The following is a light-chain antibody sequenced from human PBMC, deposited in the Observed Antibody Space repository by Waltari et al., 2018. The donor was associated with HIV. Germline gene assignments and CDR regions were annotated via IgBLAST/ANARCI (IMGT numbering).Light chain of an antibody. V-gene: IGLV3-25*03. J-gene: IGLJ2*01. CDR1: ALPKQY. Sequence: SYELTQPPSMSVSPGQTARITCSGDALPKQYAYWYQQKPGQAPVLIIYKDTDRPSGIPERFSGSNSGTIAALTISGVQAEDEAAYYCQSADSSGIYEIFGGGTKVIVL. CDR2: KDT. CDR3: QSADSSGIYEI.